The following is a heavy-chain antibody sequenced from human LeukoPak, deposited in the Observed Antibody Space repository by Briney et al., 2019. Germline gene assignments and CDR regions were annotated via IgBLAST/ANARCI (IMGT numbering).Heavy chain of an antibody. CDR1: GGSISSGDYF. V-gene: IGHV4-30-4*08. J-gene: IGHJ4*02. D-gene: IGHD1-26*01. CDR2: VYNSGST. Sequence: SQTLSLTCTVSGGSISSGDYFWSWIRQPPGKGLEWIGCVYNSGSTYYNPSLKSRVTISVDTSKNQFSLKLSSVTAADTTVYYCARAIGYSGYYDYWGQGTLVTVSS. CDR3: ARAIGYSGYYDY.